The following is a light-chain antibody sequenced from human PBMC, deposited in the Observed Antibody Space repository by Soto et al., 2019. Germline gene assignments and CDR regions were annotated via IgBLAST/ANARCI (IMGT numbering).Light chain of an antibody. CDR1: QSVSSNY. Sequence: EIVLTQSPATLSLSPGERATLTCRASQSVSSNYIAWYQQKPGQATRLLIYGASSRATGVPARFSGSGSGTDFTLTISRLEPEDFAVYYCQHCGTSRVTFGRGTKVDIK. J-gene: IGKJ4*01. V-gene: IGKV3-20*01. CDR3: QHCGTSRVT. CDR2: GAS.